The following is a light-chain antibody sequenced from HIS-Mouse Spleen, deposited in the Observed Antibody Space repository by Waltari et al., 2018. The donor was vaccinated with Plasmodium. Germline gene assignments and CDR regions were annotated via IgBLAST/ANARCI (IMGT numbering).Light chain of an antibody. V-gene: IGKV3-15*01. CDR2: GAS. CDR3: QQYNNWSFT. J-gene: IGKJ3*01. CDR1: QSVCSN. Sequence: IVMTQSPATLSVSPAERATLPCRASQSVCSNLAWYQQKPGQAPRLLIYGASTRATGIPARFSGSGSGTEFTLTISSLQSEDFAVYYCQQYNNWSFTFGPGTKVDIK.